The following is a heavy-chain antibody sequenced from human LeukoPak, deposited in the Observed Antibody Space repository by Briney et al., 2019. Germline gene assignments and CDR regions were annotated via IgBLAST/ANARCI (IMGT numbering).Heavy chain of an antibody. D-gene: IGHD1-26*01. Sequence: SETLSLTCDVSGDFFKNYWWGWVRQPPGKGLEWIGRVYATGSTRFNPSLKSRLSMSMDTSTNQLSLKLTSVTAADTAVYFCARQGYSVSYYFLDYWRQGTLVAVSS. V-gene: IGHV4-4*07. J-gene: IGHJ4*02. CDR2: VYATGST. CDR3: ARQGYSVSYYFLDY. CDR1: GDFFKNYW.